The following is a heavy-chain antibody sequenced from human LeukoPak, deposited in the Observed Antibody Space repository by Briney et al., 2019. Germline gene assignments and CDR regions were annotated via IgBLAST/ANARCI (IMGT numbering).Heavy chain of an antibody. Sequence: GGSLRLSCAASGFTFSSYALNWVRQAPGKGLEWVSTISNHDIDIYYEDSMKGRITISRDNAENTVHLEMRSLRVQDTALYYCTKGSIIVNSWGFDLWGQGTLVTVSS. J-gene: IGHJ5*02. V-gene: IGHV3-21*01. CDR2: ISNHDIDI. D-gene: IGHD1-26*01. CDR3: TKGSIIVNSWGFDL. CDR1: GFTFSSYA.